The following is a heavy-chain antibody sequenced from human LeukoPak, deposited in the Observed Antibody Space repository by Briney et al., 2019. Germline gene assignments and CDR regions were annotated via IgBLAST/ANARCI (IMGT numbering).Heavy chain of an antibody. CDR3: ASRVYGLGSFNY. CDR2: IYNSGTT. V-gene: IGHV4-39*01. Sequence: SETLSLTCTVSGDSISSTSYYWDWIRQPPGKGLEWVGSIYNSGTTYYNPSLKSRVTISVDTSKNQFSLKVSSVTAADTAVYYCASRVYGLGSFNYWGQGTLVTVSS. J-gene: IGHJ4*01. D-gene: IGHD3-10*01. CDR1: GDSISSTSYY.